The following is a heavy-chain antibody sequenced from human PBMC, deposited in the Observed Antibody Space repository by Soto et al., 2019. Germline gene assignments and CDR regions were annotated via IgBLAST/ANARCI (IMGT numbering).Heavy chain of an antibody. CDR2: IYYSGST. J-gene: IGHJ4*02. Sequence: PSETLSLTCTVSGGSISSGDYYWSWIRQPPGKGLEWIGYIYYSGSTYYTPSLKRRVTISVDTSKNQFSLKLSSVTAADTAVYYCARSYYYDSSGYYLSVPIFDYWGQGTLVTVSS. CDR3: ARSYYYDSSGYYLSVPIFDY. V-gene: IGHV4-30-4*02. D-gene: IGHD3-22*01. CDR1: GGSISSGDYY.